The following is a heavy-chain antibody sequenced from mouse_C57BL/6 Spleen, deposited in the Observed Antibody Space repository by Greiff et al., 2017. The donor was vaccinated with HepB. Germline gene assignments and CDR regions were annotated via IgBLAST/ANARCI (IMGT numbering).Heavy chain of an antibody. CDR2: ISDGGSYT. CDR3: ARDRYYGSSPYAMDY. Sequence: EVKLVESGGGLVKPGGSLKLSCAASGFTFSSYAMSWVRQTPEKRLEWVATISDGGSYTYYPDNVKGRFTITRDNAKNNLYVQMSHLKSEDTAMYYCARDRYYGSSPYAMDYWGQGPSVTVSS. J-gene: IGHJ4*01. CDR1: GFTFSSYA. V-gene: IGHV5-4*01. D-gene: IGHD1-1*01.